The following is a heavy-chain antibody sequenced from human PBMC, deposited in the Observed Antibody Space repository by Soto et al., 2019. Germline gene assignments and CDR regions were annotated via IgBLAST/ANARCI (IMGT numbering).Heavy chain of an antibody. D-gene: IGHD4-17*01. J-gene: IGHJ5*02. CDR2: IYYSGST. CDR1: GGSISSSSYY. Sequence: PSETLSLTCTVSGGSISSSSYYWGWIRQPPGKGLEWIGSIYYSGSTYYNPSLKSRVTISVDTSKNQLSLKLSSVTAADTAVYYCARRVADGDYFLLRENWFDPWGQGTLVTVSS. V-gene: IGHV4-39*01. CDR3: ARRVADGDYFLLRENWFDP.